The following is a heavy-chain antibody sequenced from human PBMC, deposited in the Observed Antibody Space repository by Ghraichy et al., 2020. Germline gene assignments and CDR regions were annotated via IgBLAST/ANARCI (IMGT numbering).Heavy chain of an antibody. CDR3: ARDSGRVVFDP. CDR2: IYSSGNT. Sequence: GSLSLTCTVSGGSISSDSWSWIRQSAGKGLDWIGRIYSSGNTNYNPAHYNPSLKSRVTISVDTSKNQFSLRLSSVTAADTAVYYCARDSGRVVFDPWGQGTLVIVSS. J-gene: IGHJ5*02. CDR1: GGSISSDS. V-gene: IGHV4-4*07. D-gene: IGHD3-10*01.